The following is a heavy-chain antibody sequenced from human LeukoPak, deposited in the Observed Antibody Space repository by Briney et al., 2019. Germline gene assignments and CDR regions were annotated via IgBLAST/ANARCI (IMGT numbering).Heavy chain of an antibody. CDR1: GFTFSSYG. J-gene: IGHJ4*02. Sequence: PGGSLRLSCAASGFTFSSYGMHWVRQAPGKGLEWVAFIRYDGSNKYYADSVKVRFTISRDNSKNTLYLQMNSLRAEDTAVYYCAKDVSTYCSSTSCSLGGDYWGQGTLVTVSS. CDR2: IRYDGSNK. V-gene: IGHV3-30*02. D-gene: IGHD2-2*01. CDR3: AKDVSTYCSSTSCSLGGDY.